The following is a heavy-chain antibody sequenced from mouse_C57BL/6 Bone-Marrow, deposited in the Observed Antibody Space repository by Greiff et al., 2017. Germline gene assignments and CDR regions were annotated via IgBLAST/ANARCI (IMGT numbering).Heavy chain of an antibody. CDR3: ARRSDY. J-gene: IGHJ2*01. CDR1: GYTFTSYW. CDR2: IDPSASYT. V-gene: IGHV1-59*01. Sequence: QVQLQQPGAELVRPGTSVKLSCKASGYTFTSYWMHWVKQRPGQGLEWIGVIDPSASYTNYNQKFKGKATLTVDTSSSTAYMQLSSLTSEDSAVYYCARRSDYWGQGTTLTVSS.